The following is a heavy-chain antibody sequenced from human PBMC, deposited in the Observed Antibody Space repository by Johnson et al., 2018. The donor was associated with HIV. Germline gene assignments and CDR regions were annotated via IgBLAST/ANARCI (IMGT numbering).Heavy chain of an antibody. V-gene: IGHV3-7*03. Sequence: VQLVESGGGLIQPGGSLRLSCAASGFTVSSNYMSWVRQAPGKGLEWVAKIKQDGSEKYYVDSVKGRFTISRDNAKNSLYLQMNSLKTEDTAVYYCAKDLGVAADPDAFDIWGQGTMVTVSS. J-gene: IGHJ3*02. D-gene: IGHD6-13*01. CDR2: IKQDGSEK. CDR3: AKDLGVAADPDAFDI. CDR1: GFTVSSNY.